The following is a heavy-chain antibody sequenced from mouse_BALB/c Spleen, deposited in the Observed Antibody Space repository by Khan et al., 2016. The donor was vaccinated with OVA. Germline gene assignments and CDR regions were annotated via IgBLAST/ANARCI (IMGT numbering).Heavy chain of an antibody. CDR1: SYTFTSYW. CDR2: IYPGNSDT. CDR3: TRVGYLFAY. J-gene: IGHJ3*01. Sequence: VHVKQSGTVLARPGTSVKMSCKASSYTFTSYWMHWVKQRPGQGLEWIGAIYPGNSDTSYNQKFKGKAKLTAVTSTSTAYMQLSSLTNDDSAVYYCTRVGYLFAYWGQGTLVTVSA. V-gene: IGHV1-5*01. D-gene: IGHD2-2*01.